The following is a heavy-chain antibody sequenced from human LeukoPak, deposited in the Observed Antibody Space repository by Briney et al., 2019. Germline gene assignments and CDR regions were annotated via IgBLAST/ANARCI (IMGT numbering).Heavy chain of an antibody. V-gene: IGHV4-59*01. J-gene: IGHJ6*02. CDR2: IYYSGST. CDR3: ARDRWNDAYNGMDV. D-gene: IGHD1-1*01. Sequence: SETLSLTCTVSGGSISSYYWSWIRQPPGKGLEWIGYIYYSGSTNYNPSLKSRVTFSVDTSKNQFSLKLNSVTAADTAVYYCARDRWNDAYNGMDVWGQGTTVTVSS. CDR1: GGSISSYY.